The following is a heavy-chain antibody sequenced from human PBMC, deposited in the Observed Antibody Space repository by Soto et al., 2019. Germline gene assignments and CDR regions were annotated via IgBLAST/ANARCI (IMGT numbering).Heavy chain of an antibody. D-gene: IGHD3-22*01. Sequence: PGGSLRLSCAASGFTFSSYAVSWVRQAPGEGPEWISSISGSGSTIYYADSVKGRFTISRDNSKNTLYLQMSSLRAEDTAVYYCAKVFYYYDSSGSYSFDYWGQGTLVTVSS. V-gene: IGHV3-23*01. CDR1: GFTFSSYA. CDR2: ISGSGSTI. J-gene: IGHJ4*02. CDR3: AKVFYYYDSSGSYSFDY.